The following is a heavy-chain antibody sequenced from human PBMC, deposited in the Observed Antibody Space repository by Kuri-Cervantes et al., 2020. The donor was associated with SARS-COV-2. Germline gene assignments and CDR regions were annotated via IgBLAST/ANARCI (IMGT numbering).Heavy chain of an antibody. D-gene: IGHD5-18*01. CDR3: ARGGGRQLNTDFDY. CDR1: GFTFNDYY. V-gene: IGHV3-11*06. CDR2: ISSSSSYT. Sequence: GESLRLSCAASGFTFNDYYMSWIRQAPGKGLEWNSYISSSSSYTNYADSVKGRFSNSRDNAKNSLYLQKNSLGAEDTAVYYCARGGGRQLNTDFDYWGQGTLVTVSS. J-gene: IGHJ4*02.